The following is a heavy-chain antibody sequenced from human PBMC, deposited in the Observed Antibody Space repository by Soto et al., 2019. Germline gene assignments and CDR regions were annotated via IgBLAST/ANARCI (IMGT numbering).Heavy chain of an antibody. CDR3: ARIQDGDALGI. J-gene: IGHJ3*02. CDR2: ISQSGRA. CDR1: GASISSNTW. V-gene: IGHV4-4*02. Sequence: QVQLWQSGPGLVKPSGTLSLTCTVSGASISSNTWWTWVRKSPGKGLEWIGKISQSGRANYNPSLRGRGRMSIDKSKNLLSLKVNYVNAADTAMYYCARIQDGDALGIWGQGTVVTVSS.